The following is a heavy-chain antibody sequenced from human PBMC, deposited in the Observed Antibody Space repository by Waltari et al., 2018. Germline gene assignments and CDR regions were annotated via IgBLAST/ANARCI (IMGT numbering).Heavy chain of an antibody. CDR1: GGPISSYY. V-gene: IGHV4-59*01. CDR2: IYYSGST. CDR3: ARVRPGYWYFDL. Sequence: QVQLQASGPGLVKPSETLSLTCTVSGGPISSYYWSWLRQPPGKGLEEIGEIYYSGSTNYNPSLKSRVTISVDASKNQFSLKLSSVTAADTAVYYCARVRPGYWYFDLWGRGTLVTVSS. D-gene: IGHD6-6*01. J-gene: IGHJ2*01.